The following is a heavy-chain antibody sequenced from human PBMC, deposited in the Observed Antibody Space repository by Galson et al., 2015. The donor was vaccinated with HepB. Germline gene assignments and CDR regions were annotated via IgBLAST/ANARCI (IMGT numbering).Heavy chain of an antibody. V-gene: IGHV1-18*01. CDR3: ARNTSDKGAFDV. CDR2: ISGYNDNT. D-gene: IGHD1/OR15-1a*01. J-gene: IGHJ3*01. Sequence: SVKVSCKASGYTFTSYALSWVRQAPGQGLEWMGWISGYNDNTNYAQKFQGRVTMTTDTSTGATYMELRSLRSDDTAVYYCARNTSDKGAFDVWGQGTLVTVSS. CDR1: GYTFTSYA.